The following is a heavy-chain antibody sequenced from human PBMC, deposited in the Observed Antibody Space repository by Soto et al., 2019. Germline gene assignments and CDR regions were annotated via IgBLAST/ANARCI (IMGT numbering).Heavy chain of an antibody. CDR1: GFTFSSYG. CDR2: IWYDGSNK. Sequence: GGSLRLSCAASGFTFSSYGMHWVRQAPGKGLEWVAVIWYDGSNKYYADSVKGRFTISRDNSKNTLYLQMNSLRAEDTAVYYCARDNTARELENGPIDYWGQGTLVTVSS. D-gene: IGHD6-6*01. J-gene: IGHJ4*02. CDR3: ARDNTARELENGPIDY. V-gene: IGHV3-33*01.